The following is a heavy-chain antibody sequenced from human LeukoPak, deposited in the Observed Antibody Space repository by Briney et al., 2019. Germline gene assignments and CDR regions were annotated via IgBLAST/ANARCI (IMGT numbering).Heavy chain of an antibody. CDR3: ARVAYDFWSGYYFDY. V-gene: IGHV3-7*01. CDR2: IKQDGSEK. J-gene: IGHJ4*02. CDR1: GLTFSNYA. D-gene: IGHD3-3*01. Sequence: GGSLRLSCAASGLTFSNYAIHWVRQAPGKGLEWVANIKQDGSEKYYVDSVKGRFTISRDNAKNSLYLQMNSLRAEDTAVYYCARVAYDFWSGYYFDYWGQGTLVTVSS.